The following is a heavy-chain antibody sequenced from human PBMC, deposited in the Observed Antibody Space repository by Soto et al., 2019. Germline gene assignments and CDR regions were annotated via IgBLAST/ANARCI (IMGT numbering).Heavy chain of an antibody. CDR3: ASETFGGVIGIFDY. Sequence: ASVKVSCKASGYTFTSYGISWVRQAPGQGLEWMGWISTYNGNTNYAQKLQGRVTMTTDTSTSTAYTELRSLRSDDTAVYYCASETFGGVIGIFDYWGQGTLVTVSS. V-gene: IGHV1-18*01. CDR2: ISTYNGNT. CDR1: GYTFTSYG. J-gene: IGHJ4*02. D-gene: IGHD3-16*02.